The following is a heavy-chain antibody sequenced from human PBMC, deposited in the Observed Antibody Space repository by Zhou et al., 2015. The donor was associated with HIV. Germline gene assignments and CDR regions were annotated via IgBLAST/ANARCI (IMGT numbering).Heavy chain of an antibody. J-gene: IGHJ6*03. CDR3: ARDRVPTWWEIPGDYMDV. V-gene: IGHV3-9*01. D-gene: IGHD1-26*01. Sequence: EVQLVESGGGLVQPGRSLRLSCTASGFTFDDYAMHWVRQAPAKGLEWVSSINWNSGTIGYADSVKGRFTISRDNAKNSLYLQMNSLRAEDTAVYSCARDRVPTWWEIPGDYMDVWGKGTTVIVSS. CDR1: GFTFDDYA. CDR2: INWNSGTI.